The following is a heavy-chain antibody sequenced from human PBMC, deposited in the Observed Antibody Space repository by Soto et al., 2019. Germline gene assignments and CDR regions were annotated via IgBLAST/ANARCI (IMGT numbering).Heavy chain of an antibody. D-gene: IGHD3-3*01. CDR2: INYSGST. J-gene: IGHJ4*02. V-gene: IGHV4-31*03. Sequence: QVQLQESGPGLVKPSQTLSLTCTVSGGSISSGGYYWSWIRQHPGKGLEWIGYINYSGSTYYNPSPTSRVTRSVETSKNQCSLKLSSVTAADTAVYYCARVLRFLEWEGPIDYWGQGTLVTVSS. CDR1: GGSISSGGYY. CDR3: ARVLRFLEWEGPIDY.